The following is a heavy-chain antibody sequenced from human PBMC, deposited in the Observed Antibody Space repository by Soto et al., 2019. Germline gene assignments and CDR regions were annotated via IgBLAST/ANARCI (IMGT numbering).Heavy chain of an antibody. D-gene: IGHD4-17*01. V-gene: IGHV4-59*01. J-gene: IGHJ4*02. CDR1: GGSISSYY. CDR2: IYYSGST. CDR3: ARSPSSTVTTYYFDY. Sequence: QVQLQESGPGLVKPSETLSLTCTVSGGSISSYYWSWIRQPPGKGLEWIGYIYYSGSTNYNPSLKSRVTISVYTSKNQFSLKLSSVTAADTAVYYCARSPSSTVTTYYFDYWGQGTLVTASS.